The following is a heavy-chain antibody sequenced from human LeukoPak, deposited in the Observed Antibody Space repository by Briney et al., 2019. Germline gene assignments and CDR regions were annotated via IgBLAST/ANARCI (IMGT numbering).Heavy chain of an antibody. Sequence: GESLKISCKGSGYSFTTYWIGWVRQMPGKGLEWMGIIYPDDSDTTYSPSFQGQVTISLDKSISTAYLQWSSLKASDTAMYYCARDPAQGIFDYWGQGTLVTVSS. J-gene: IGHJ4*02. CDR1: GYSFTTYW. CDR3: ARDPAQGIFDY. V-gene: IGHV5-51*01. CDR2: IYPDDSDT. D-gene: IGHD2-15*01.